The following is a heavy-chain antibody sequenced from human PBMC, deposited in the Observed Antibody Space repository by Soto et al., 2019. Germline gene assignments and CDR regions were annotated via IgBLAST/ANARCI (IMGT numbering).Heavy chain of an antibody. CDR1: GGSISSYY. J-gene: IGHJ4*02. CDR3: ARDKITGLFDY. D-gene: IGHD2-8*02. CDR2: INHSGST. Sequence: SETLSLTCTVSGGSISSYYWSWIRQPPGTGLVWIGEINHSGSTNYNPSLKSRVTISVDTSKNQFSLKLTSVTAADTAVYYCARDKITGLFDYWGQGTLVTVSS. V-gene: IGHV4-34*01.